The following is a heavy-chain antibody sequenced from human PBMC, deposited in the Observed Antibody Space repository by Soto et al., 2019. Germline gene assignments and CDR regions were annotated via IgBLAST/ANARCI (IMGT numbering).Heavy chain of an antibody. D-gene: IGHD3-16*01. Sequence: QITLKESGPTLVKPTQTLTLTCTFSGFSLSTRGVGVGWIRQPPGKALEWLAIIYWDDDKRYSPSLKRRLTIPKSTTKIHVVLTMSHMDPLDTATFYWGLKGGGDRILDYWGQGTLVTVSS. CDR2: IYWDDDK. J-gene: IGHJ4*02. V-gene: IGHV2-5*02. CDR1: GFSLSTRGVG. CDR3: GLKGGGDRILDY.